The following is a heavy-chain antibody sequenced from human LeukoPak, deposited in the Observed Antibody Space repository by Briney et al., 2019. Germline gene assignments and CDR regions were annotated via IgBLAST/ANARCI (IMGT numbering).Heavy chain of an antibody. CDR2: IYYSGST. Sequence: SETLSLTCTVSGGSISSSSYYWGWIRQPPGKGLEWIGSIYYSGSTNYNPSLKSRVTISVDTSKNQFSLKLSSVTAADTAVYYCARGFRSRDYGKGFDPWGQGTLVTVSS. J-gene: IGHJ5*02. D-gene: IGHD4-17*01. V-gene: IGHV4-39*07. CDR3: ARGFRSRDYGKGFDP. CDR1: GGSISSSSYY.